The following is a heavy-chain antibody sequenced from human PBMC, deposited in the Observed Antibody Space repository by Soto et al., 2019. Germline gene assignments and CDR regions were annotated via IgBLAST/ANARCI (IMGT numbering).Heavy chain of an antibody. J-gene: IGHJ4*02. D-gene: IGHD2-2*02. V-gene: IGHV3-48*03. Sequence: SLRLSCAASGFTFSIYNMNWVRQAPGKGLEWVSYITSTGSAIFYADSVKGRFTVSRDNAKNSLFLQMDSLRDDDTAVYFCARDHIPSDGAKDYWGQGTLVTVSS. CDR1: GFTFSIYN. CDR2: ITSTGSAI. CDR3: ARDHIPSDGAKDY.